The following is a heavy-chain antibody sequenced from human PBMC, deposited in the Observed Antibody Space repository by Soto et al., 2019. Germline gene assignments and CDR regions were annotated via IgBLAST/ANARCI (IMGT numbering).Heavy chain of an antibody. J-gene: IGHJ4*02. Sequence: SETLSLTCTVSGDSISAYSWSWARQPPGKELEWIGNIHYNGNTKYSPSLKSRVTMSVDTSKNQFSLRLNSVTAADTAVYYCARQHYYDSSGYYTWNWGQGTLVTVSS. V-gene: IGHV4-59*08. CDR3: ARQHYYDSSGYYTWN. D-gene: IGHD3-22*01. CDR1: GDSISAYS. CDR2: IHYNGNT.